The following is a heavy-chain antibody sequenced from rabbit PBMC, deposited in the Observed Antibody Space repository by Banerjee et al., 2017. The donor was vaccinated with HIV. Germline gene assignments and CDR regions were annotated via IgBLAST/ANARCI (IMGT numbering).Heavy chain of an antibody. J-gene: IGHJ4*01. D-gene: IGHD2-1*01. CDR2: INTGSGST. CDR1: GFSFSSSYN. CDR3: AREVYSYDDYGDYDL. V-gene: IGHV1S40*01. Sequence: QSLEESGGDLVKPGASLTLTCTASGFSFSSSYNMGWVRQAPGKGLEWIGHINTGSGSTYYASWAKGRFTISKTSSTTVTLQMTSLTAADTATYFCAREVYSYDDYGDYDLWGPGTLVTVS.